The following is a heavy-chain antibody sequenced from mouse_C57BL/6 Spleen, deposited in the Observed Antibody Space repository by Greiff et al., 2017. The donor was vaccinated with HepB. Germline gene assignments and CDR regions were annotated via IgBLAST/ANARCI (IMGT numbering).Heavy chain of an antibody. CDR3: ARSGWLLDY. CDR2: IDSSDSYT. J-gene: IGHJ2*01. V-gene: IGHV1-69*01. Sequence: QVQLQQPGAELVMPGASVKLSCKASGYTFTSYWMHWVKQRPGQGLEWIGEIDSSDSYTNYNQKFKGKSTLTVDKSSSTAYMQLSSLTSEDSAVYYCARSGWLLDYWGQGTTLTVSS. D-gene: IGHD2-3*01. CDR1: GYTFTSYW.